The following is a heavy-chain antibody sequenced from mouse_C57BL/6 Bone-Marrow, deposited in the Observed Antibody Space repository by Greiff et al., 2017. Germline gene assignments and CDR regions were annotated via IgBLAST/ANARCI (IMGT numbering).Heavy chain of an antibody. D-gene: IGHD1-1*01. CDR1: GFNIKDYY. CDR2: IDPEDGDT. V-gene: IGHV14-1*01. CDR3: TTDPRYYGSRGY. J-gene: IGHJ2*01. Sequence: VHVKQSGAELVRPGASVKLSCTASGFNIKDYYMHWVKQRPEQGLEWIGRIDPEDGDTEYAPKFQGKATMTADTSSNTAYLQRSSLTSEDTAVYYCTTDPRYYGSRGYWGQGTTLTVSS.